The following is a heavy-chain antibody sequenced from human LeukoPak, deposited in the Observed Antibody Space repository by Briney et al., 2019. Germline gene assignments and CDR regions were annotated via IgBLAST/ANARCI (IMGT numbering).Heavy chain of an antibody. J-gene: IGHJ5*02. CDR1: GYSFTSYW. D-gene: IGHD6-13*01. CDR2: IYPGDSDT. CDR3: ARQRYSSSWPNWFDP. Sequence: PGESLKISCKGSGYSFTSYWIGWVRQMPGKGLEWMGIIYPGDSDTRYSPSFQGQVTISADKSISTAYPQWSSLKASDTAMYYCARQRYSSSWPNWFDPWGQGTLVTVSS. V-gene: IGHV5-51*01.